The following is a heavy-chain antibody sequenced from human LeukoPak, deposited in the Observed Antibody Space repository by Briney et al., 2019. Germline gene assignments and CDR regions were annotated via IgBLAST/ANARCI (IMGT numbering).Heavy chain of an antibody. D-gene: IGHD3-9*01. CDR2: IYHSGST. V-gene: IGHV4-38-2*02. J-gene: IGHJ4*02. CDR1: GYSINSGYY. Sequence: SETLSLTCTVSGYSINSGYYWGWIRQPPGKGLEWIAIIYHSGSTYYNPSLKSRVTISVDTSKNQFSLKLSSVTAADTAVYYCARASRYYDILTGYYSRYYFDYWGQGTLVTVSS. CDR3: ARASRYYDILTGYYSRYYFDY.